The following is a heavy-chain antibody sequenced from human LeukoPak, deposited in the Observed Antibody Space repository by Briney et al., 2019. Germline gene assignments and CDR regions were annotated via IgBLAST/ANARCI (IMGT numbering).Heavy chain of an antibody. V-gene: IGHV1-8*01. CDR2: MNPNTGDT. CDR3: ARGGWFGELFRDY. CDR1: GYTFTSYD. Sequence: ASVKVSCKTSGYTFTSYDIYWVRQATGQGLEWMGWMNPNTGDTGYAQKSQGRVTMTRNTSISTAYMELSSLRSEDTAVYYCARGGWFGELFRDYWGQGTLVTVSS. D-gene: IGHD3-10*01. J-gene: IGHJ4*02.